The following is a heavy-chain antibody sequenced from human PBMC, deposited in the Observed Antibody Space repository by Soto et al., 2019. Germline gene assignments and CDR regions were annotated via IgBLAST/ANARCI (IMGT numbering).Heavy chain of an antibody. Sequence: LTCTVSGGSISSYYWSWIRQPPGKGLEWIGYIYYSGSTNYNPSLKSRVTISVDTSKNQFSLKLSSVTAADTAVYYCASGDSIAADFDYWGQGTLVTVSS. D-gene: IGHD6-13*01. CDR3: ASGDSIAADFDY. CDR1: GGSISSYY. V-gene: IGHV4-59*01. J-gene: IGHJ4*02. CDR2: IYYSGST.